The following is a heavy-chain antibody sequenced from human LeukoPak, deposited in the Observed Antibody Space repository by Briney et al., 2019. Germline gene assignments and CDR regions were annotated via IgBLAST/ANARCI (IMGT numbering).Heavy chain of an antibody. Sequence: PGGSLRLSCAASGFIFSSYGMHWVRQAPGKGLEWVAFIRYDGSNKYYADSVKGRFTISRDNPRNTLFLQMNSLRPEDTALYYCAKDVVVAGHPDAFDIWGQGIKVTFSS. J-gene: IGHJ3*02. CDR3: AKDVVVAGHPDAFDI. CDR1: GFIFSSYG. D-gene: IGHD6-19*01. CDR2: IRYDGSNK. V-gene: IGHV3-30*02.